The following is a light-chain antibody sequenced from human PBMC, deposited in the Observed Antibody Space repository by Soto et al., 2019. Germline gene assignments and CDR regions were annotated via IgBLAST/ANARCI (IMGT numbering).Light chain of an antibody. J-gene: IGKJ1*01. CDR3: QQYHYWWM. CDR2: GAS. V-gene: IGKV3-15*01. CDR1: QSINNN. Sequence: EIEMTQSPATLSVSPGERATLSCRASQSINNNLAWYQQKPGQAPRLLIYGASTRATGIPARFSGSGSGTEFTLTISSLQSEDFAVYYCQQYHYWWMFGQGTKVEIK.